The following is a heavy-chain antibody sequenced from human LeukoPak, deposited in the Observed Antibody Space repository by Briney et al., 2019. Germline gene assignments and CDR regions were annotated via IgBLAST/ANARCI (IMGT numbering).Heavy chain of an antibody. CDR3: AKASDSGYDQWGYYFDY. J-gene: IGHJ4*02. Sequence: PGRSLRLSCAASGFTFSSYGMHWVRQAPGKGLEWVAVISYDGSNKYYADSVKGRFTISRDNSKNTLYLQMNSLRAEDTAVYYCAKASDSGYDQWGYYFDYWGQGTLVTVSS. CDR2: ISYDGSNK. V-gene: IGHV3-30*18. D-gene: IGHD5-12*01. CDR1: GFTFSSYG.